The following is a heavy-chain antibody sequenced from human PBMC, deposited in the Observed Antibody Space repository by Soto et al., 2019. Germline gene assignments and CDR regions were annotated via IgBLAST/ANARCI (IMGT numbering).Heavy chain of an antibody. D-gene: IGHD3-22*01. CDR2: IYWDDDK. Sequence: QITLKESGPTLVKPTQTLTLTCTFSGFSLSTSGVGVGWIRQPPGKALEWLALIYWDDDKRYSPPLKSRLTITKDTSKNQVVLTMTNMDPVDTATYYCAVGDSSGSEFDYWGQGTLVTVSS. V-gene: IGHV2-5*02. CDR1: GFSLSTSGVG. CDR3: AVGDSSGSEFDY. J-gene: IGHJ4*02.